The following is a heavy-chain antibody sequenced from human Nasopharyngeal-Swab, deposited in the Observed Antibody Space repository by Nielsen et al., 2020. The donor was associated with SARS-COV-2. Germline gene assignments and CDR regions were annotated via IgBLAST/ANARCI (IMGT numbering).Heavy chain of an antibody. J-gene: IGHJ6*02. D-gene: IGHD3-10*01. Sequence: SLTLSCAASGFTFDDYAMHWVRQTPGEGLEWVSGISWNSGSIGYADSVKGRFTISRDNAKNPLYLQMNSLRAEDTALYYCAKDKSYGSGNGMDVWGQGTTVTVSS. V-gene: IGHV3-9*01. CDR3: AKDKSYGSGNGMDV. CDR2: ISWNSGSI. CDR1: GFTFDDYA.